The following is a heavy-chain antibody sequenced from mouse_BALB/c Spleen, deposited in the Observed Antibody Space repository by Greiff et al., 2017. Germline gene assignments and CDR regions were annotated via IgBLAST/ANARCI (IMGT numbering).Heavy chain of an antibody. CDR2: ISSGGST. CDR1: GFTFSSYA. Sequence: EVHLVESGGGLVKPGGSLKLSCAASGFTFSSYAMSWVRQTPEKRLEWVASISSGGSTYYPDSVKGRFTISRDNARNILYLQMSSLRSEDTAMYYCARDGNYPYYYAMDYWGQGTSVTVSS. CDR3: ARDGNYPYYYAMDY. D-gene: IGHD2-1*01. V-gene: IGHV5-6-5*01. J-gene: IGHJ4*01.